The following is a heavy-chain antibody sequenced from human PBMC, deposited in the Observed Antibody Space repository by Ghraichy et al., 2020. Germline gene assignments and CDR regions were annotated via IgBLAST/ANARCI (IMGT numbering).Heavy chain of an antibody. D-gene: IGHD2-21*01. CDR2: LWYDGTNK. J-gene: IGHJ5*02. V-gene: IGHV3-33*01. Sequence: GGSLRLSCVASGFTFSSYGMHWVRQAPGKGLEWVAVLWYDGTNKYYADSVKGRFTVSRDIPKNTLYLQMDSLRAEDTAVYYCARRDSYFFDPWGQGTLVTVSS. CDR1: GFTFSSYG. CDR3: ARRDSYFFDP.